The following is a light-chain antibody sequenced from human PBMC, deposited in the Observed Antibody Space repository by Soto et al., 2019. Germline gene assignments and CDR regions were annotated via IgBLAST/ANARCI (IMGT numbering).Light chain of an antibody. V-gene: IGKV1-5*01. CDR1: HSISKW. CDR2: GAS. J-gene: IGKJ1*01. CDR3: QQYNSYDMWT. Sequence: DIPMTQSPSTLSASVGDRVITTCRASHSISKWLAWYQQKPGKAPKLLIYGASSLESGVPSRFSGSGSGTEFTLTISSLQPDDFATYYCQQYNSYDMWTFGQGTKVDIK.